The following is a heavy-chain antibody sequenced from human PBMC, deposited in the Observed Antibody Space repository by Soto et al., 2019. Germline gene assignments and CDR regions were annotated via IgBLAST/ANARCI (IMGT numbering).Heavy chain of an antibody. V-gene: IGHV3-53*01. CDR3: VKEFKGAFDY. J-gene: IGHJ4*02. D-gene: IGHD3-16*01. CDR2: IFSGGTT. CDR1: GFTVNSNY. Sequence: GGSLRLSCAASGFTVNSNYMSWVRQAPGKGLEWVSVIFSGGTTDYADSVKGRFTMSRDISKNAVYLQMNSLRDEDTAVYFCVKEFKGAFDYWGQGTLVTVSS.